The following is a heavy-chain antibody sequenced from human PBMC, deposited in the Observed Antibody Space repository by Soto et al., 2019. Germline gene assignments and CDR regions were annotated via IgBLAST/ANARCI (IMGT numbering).Heavy chain of an antibody. CDR1: GFTFSSYA. CDR3: ARDGSGGAARGAFDI. D-gene: IGHD3-10*01. CDR2: ISSNGGST. Sequence: GGSLRLSCAASGFTFSSYAMHWVRQAPGKGLEYVSAISSNGGSTYYANSVKGRFTISRDNSKNTLYLQMGSLRAEDMAVYYCARDGSGGAARGAFDIWGQGTMVTVSS. V-gene: IGHV3-64*01. J-gene: IGHJ3*02.